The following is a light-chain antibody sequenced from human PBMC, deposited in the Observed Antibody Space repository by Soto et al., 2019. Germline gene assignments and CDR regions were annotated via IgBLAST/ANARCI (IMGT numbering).Light chain of an antibody. CDR3: CSYAGSSTSLYV. V-gene: IGLV2-23*02. CDR1: SSDVGSYNL. J-gene: IGLJ1*01. CDR2: EVS. Sequence: QSVLTQPASVSGSPGQSITISCTGTSSDVGSYNLVSWYQQYPGKAPKLMIHEVSERPSGVSNRFSGSKSGNTASLTISGLQSEYEADYYCCSYAGSSTSLYVFGTGTKVTVL.